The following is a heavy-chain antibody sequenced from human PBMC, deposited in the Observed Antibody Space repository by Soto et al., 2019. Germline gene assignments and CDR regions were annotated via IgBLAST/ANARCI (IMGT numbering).Heavy chain of an antibody. Sequence: PGGSLRLSCAASGFTISNALMNWVRQAPGKGLEWVGRIKTKIDGGTTYCAAPVEGRFTISRDDSKNTLYLQMNSLKTKDTAVYYCTTDRWSYPYYYYGMDVWGQGTTVTVSS. CDR3: TTDRWSYPYYYYGMDV. CDR2: IKTKIDGGTT. D-gene: IGHD1-26*01. V-gene: IGHV3-15*07. CDR1: GFTISNAL. J-gene: IGHJ6*02.